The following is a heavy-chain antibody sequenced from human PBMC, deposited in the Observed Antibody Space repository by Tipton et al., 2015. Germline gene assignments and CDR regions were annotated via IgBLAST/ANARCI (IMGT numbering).Heavy chain of an antibody. CDR3: AGSADTYFDS. Sequence: TLSLTCAVSGGSIRTSLHYWAWIRQQPGKGLEWIGYIYYSGTTYYSPSFKSRLSISLDTSRNHFSLDLTSVTAADSAVYYCAGSADTYFDSWGLGTLVTVSS. D-gene: IGHD6-25*01. CDR1: GGSIRTSLHY. CDR2: IYYSGTT. V-gene: IGHV4-31*11. J-gene: IGHJ4*02.